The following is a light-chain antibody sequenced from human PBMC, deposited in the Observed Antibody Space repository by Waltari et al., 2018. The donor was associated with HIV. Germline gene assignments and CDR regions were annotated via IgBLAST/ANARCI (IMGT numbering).Light chain of an antibody. V-gene: IGKV1-39*01. CDR3: QQSDSSPQKT. CDR1: QSITSY. J-gene: IGKJ1*01. Sequence: DIQMTQSPFSLSASVGDRVTITCRASQSITSYLNWYQQKPGKDPKLLIYAASSLQSGVPSRFSGSGSGTDFTLTISSLQPEEFATYYCQQSDSSPQKTFGQGTKVEIK. CDR2: AAS.